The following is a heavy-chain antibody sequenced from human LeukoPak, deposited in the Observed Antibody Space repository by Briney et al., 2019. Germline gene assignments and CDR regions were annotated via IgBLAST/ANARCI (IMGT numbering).Heavy chain of an antibody. D-gene: IGHD1-26*01. CDR1: GFTFSTNT. J-gene: IGHJ4*02. Sequence: GGSLRLSCAASGFTFSTNTMSWVRQAPGKGLEWVSAISGSGGSTYYADSVKGRFTISRDNSKNTLYLQMNILRAEDTAVLHCASGVGATEPFDYCGQGTLVTVSS. CDR2: ISGSGGST. V-gene: IGHV3-23*01. CDR3: ASGVGATEPFDY.